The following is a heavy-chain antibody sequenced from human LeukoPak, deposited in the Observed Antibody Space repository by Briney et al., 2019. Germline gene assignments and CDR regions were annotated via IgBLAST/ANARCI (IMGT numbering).Heavy chain of an antibody. CDR3: ARGPPYCSSTSCFFDY. Sequence: KASETLSLTCTVSGDSISSYYWIWIRQPPGKGLEWIGYIYYSGSTNYNPSLKSRVTISVDTSKNQFSLELSSVTAADTAVYYCARGPPYCSSTSCFFDYWGQGTLVTASS. CDR1: GDSISSYY. J-gene: IGHJ4*02. CDR2: IYYSGST. D-gene: IGHD2-2*01. V-gene: IGHV4-59*01.